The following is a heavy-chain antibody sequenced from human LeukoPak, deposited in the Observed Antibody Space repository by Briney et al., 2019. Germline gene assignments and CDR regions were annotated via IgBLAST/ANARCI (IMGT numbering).Heavy chain of an antibody. J-gene: IGHJ6*03. D-gene: IGHD3-16*01. Sequence: ASVKVSCKASDYTFTTYGINLVRQATGQGLEWMGWMNPNSGNTGYAQKFQGRVTITRNTSISTAYMELSSLRSEDTAVYYCARGLLMRDYVWGRRYYYMDVWGKGTTVTVSS. CDR3: ARGLLMRDYVWGRRYYYMDV. CDR1: DYTFTTYG. V-gene: IGHV1-8*02. CDR2: MNPNSGNT.